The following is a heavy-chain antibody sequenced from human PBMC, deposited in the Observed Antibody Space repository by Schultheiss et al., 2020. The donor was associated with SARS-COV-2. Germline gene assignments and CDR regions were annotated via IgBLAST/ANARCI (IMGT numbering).Heavy chain of an antibody. Sequence: GGSLRLSCAASGFTFSSYAMHWVRQAPGKGLEWVAVIWYDGSNKYYADSVKGRFTISRDNSKNTLYLQMNSLRAEDTAVYYCASSYGYPFDYWGLGTLVTVSS. CDR2: IWYDGSNK. CDR3: ASSYGYPFDY. J-gene: IGHJ4*02. CDR1: GFTFSSYA. D-gene: IGHD5-18*01. V-gene: IGHV3-30*07.